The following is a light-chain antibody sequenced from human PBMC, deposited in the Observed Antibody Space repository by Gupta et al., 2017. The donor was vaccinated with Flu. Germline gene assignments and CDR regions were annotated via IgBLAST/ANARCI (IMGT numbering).Light chain of an antibody. CDR1: SSDVGGYNY. CDR2: EVT. J-gene: IGLJ3*02. Sequence: HSALTQPASVSGSPGQSITISCTGTSSDVGGYNYVSWYQQHPSKAPKLILYEVTYRPSGVSNRFSGSKSDNTASLTISGLQAEDEADYYCSSYTSSRTRVFGGGTKLTVL. V-gene: IGLV2-14*01. CDR3: SSYTSSRTRV.